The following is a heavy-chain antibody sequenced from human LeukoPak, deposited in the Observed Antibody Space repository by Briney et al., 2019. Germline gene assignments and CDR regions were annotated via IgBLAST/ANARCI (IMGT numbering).Heavy chain of an antibody. CDR3: ATGDDFWSSYHFDY. Sequence: PGGSLRLSCAASGFTFSTYEMSWVRQAPGKGLEWVSYISSSGDTIYYADSVKGGFTISRDNAKNSLYLQMNSLRADDTAAYYCATGDDFWSSYHFDYWGQGTLVTVSS. CDR1: GFTFSTYE. V-gene: IGHV3-48*03. D-gene: IGHD3-3*01. J-gene: IGHJ4*02. CDR2: ISSSGDTI.